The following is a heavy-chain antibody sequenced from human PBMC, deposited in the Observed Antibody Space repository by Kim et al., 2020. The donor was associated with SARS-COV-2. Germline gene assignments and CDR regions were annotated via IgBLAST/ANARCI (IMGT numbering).Heavy chain of an antibody. Sequence: KFQCRVTMTRDTSISTAYMELSRLRSDDTAVYYCARDLIPNYYYYGMDVWGQGTTVTVSS. V-gene: IGHV1-2*02. CDR3: ARDLIPNYYYYGMDV. J-gene: IGHJ6*02.